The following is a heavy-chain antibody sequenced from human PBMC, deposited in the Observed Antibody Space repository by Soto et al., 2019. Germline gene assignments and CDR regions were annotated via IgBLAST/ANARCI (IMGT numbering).Heavy chain of an antibody. D-gene: IGHD6-19*01. CDR3: AIYKAGAGGNGF. Sequence: QVHLQESGPGLIKPSETLSLTCSVSGASVTSDSYHWTWIRQPPGKGLEWIGQTGSTNYNPSLKSPITISVDTSKNQFSLNLDSVTAADTAIYYCAIYKAGAGGNGFWGQGTLVIVSS. CDR2: QTGST. J-gene: IGHJ4*02. V-gene: IGHV4-61*01. CDR1: GASVTSDSYH.